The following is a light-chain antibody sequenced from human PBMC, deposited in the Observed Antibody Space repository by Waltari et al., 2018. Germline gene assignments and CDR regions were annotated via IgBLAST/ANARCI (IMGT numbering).Light chain of an antibody. CDR1: QSVLYSATNKNY. Sequence: DIVMTQSPDSLAVSLGERGTIHCKSRQSVLYSATNKNYLAWYQQKPGQPPKLLIYWASTRESGVPDRFSGSGSGTDFTLTISSLQAEDVAVYYCQQYYSTPPLTFGGGTKVEIK. J-gene: IGKJ4*01. V-gene: IGKV4-1*01. CDR2: WAS. CDR3: QQYYSTPPLT.